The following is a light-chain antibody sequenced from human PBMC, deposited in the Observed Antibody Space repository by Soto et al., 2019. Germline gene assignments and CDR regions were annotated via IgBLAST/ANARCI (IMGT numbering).Light chain of an antibody. CDR2: DVS. CDR1: QSVPKNY. Sequence: EIVLTQSPGTLSLSPGEGATLSCRASQSVPKNYLGWYKQKTGQAPRLLIYDVSKRATDVPDTFSGSGSETDFTLTIRGLEPEDFAVYYCQEYATAPLSFGGGTKLEIK. J-gene: IGKJ4*01. V-gene: IGKV3-20*01. CDR3: QEYATAPLS.